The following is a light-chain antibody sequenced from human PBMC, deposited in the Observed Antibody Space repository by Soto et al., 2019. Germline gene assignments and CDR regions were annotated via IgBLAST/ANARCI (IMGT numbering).Light chain of an antibody. CDR2: DVS. J-gene: IGLJ1*01. CDR1: SSDVGGYNY. Sequence: QSALTQPASVSGSPGQSITISCTGTSSDVGGYNYVSWYQQHPGKAPKFMIYDVSSRPSGVSNRFSGSKSGNTASLTISGLQAEDEADYYCCSYTTSNTRQIVFGTGTKV. CDR3: CSYTTSNTRQIV. V-gene: IGLV2-14*03.